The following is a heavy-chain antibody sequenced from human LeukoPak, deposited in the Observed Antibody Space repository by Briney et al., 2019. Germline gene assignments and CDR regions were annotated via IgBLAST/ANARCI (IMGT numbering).Heavy chain of an antibody. CDR2: INSDGGST. CDR1: GFTFSSYW. CDR3: GRGGLTGQMAAFDY. J-gene: IGHJ4*02. V-gene: IGHV3-74*01. Sequence: PGGSLRLSCAASGFTFSSYWMHWVRQAPGKGLEWVSRINSDGGSTTYADSVKGRFTISRDNAKSTMYLQMSSLRADDSAVYYCGRGGLTGQMAAFDYWGQGALVTVST. D-gene: IGHD3-9*01.